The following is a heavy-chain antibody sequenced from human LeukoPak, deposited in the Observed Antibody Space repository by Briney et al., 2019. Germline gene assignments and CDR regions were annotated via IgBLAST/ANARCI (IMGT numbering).Heavy chain of an antibody. Sequence: GGSLRLSCAASGFTFSDHYMDWVRQAPGKGLEWVGRTRNKANSYTTEYAASVKGRFTISRDDSKNSLYLQMNSLKTEDTAVYYCVPLGTMIVLSWGQGTLVTVSS. J-gene: IGHJ5*02. D-gene: IGHD3-22*01. CDR3: VPLGTMIVLS. V-gene: IGHV3-72*01. CDR2: TRNKANSYTT. CDR1: GFTFSDHY.